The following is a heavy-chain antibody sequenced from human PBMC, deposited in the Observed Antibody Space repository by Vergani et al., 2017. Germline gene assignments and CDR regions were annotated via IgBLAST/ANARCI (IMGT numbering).Heavy chain of an antibody. D-gene: IGHD5-18*01. CDR1: GFTFSSYA. CDR2: ISGSGGST. V-gene: IGHV3-23*01. J-gene: IGHJ6*02. Sequence: EVQLLESGGGLVQPGGSLRLSCAASGFTFSSYAMSWVRQAPGKGLEWVSAISGSGGSTYYADSVKGRFTISRDNSKNTLYLQMNNLRAEDTAVYYCAEEGAWIQLWQEYYCMDVWGQGTTVTVSS. CDR3: AEEGAWIQLWQEYYCMDV.